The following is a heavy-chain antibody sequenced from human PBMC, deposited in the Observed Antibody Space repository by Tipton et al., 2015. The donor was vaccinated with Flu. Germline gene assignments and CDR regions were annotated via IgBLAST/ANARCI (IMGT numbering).Heavy chain of an antibody. CDR2: VSYDGREK. Sequence: SLRLSCVASGFIFSDYGVHWVRQAPGKGLEWVGVVSYDGREKFTAGSVEGRFTTSRDNSKNTLYLQMNRLRPEDTAVYYCAKDLGFGLVDAPYISGMDVWGQGTTVTVS. J-gene: IGHJ6*02. V-gene: IGHV3-30*18. CDR3: AKDLGFGLVDAPYISGMDV. CDR1: GFIFSDYG. D-gene: IGHD3-10*01.